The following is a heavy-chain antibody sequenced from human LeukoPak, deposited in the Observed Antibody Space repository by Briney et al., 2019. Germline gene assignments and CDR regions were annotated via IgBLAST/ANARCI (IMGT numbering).Heavy chain of an antibody. Sequence: PGGSLRLSCAASGFTFSSYGMHWVRQAPGKGLEWVAVISYDVGKKYYADSVKGRFTISRDNAKNSLYLQMNSLRAEDTAVYYCARTTVTRGPIALSFDYWGQGTLVTVSS. CDR2: ISYDVGKK. D-gene: IGHD4-17*01. J-gene: IGHJ4*02. V-gene: IGHV3-30*03. CDR3: ARTTVTRGPIALSFDY. CDR1: GFTFSSYG.